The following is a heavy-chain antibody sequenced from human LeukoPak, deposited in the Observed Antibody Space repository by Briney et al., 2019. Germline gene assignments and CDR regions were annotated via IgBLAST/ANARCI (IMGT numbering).Heavy chain of an antibody. CDR3: TREGSIVGAATLDY. V-gene: IGHV3-49*03. CDR2: IRSKAYGGTT. D-gene: IGHD1-26*01. Sequence: GGSLRLSCTASGFTFGDYAMSWFRQAPGKGLEWVGFIRSKAYGGTTEYAASVKGRFTISRDDSKSIAYLQMNSLKTEDTAVYYCTREGSIVGAATLDYWGQGTLVTVSS. CDR1: GFTFGDYA. J-gene: IGHJ4*02.